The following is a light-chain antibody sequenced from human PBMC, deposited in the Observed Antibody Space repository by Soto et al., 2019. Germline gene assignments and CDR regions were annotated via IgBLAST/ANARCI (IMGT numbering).Light chain of an antibody. Sequence: QSVLTQPASVSGSPGQSITISCTGTSSDVGGYNYVSWYQQHPGKAPKLMIYEVSKRPSGVSNRFSGSKSGNTASLTISGLQAEDEADYYCCSYAGSNTDVVFGGGTKLTVL. J-gene: IGLJ2*01. CDR3: CSYAGSNTDVV. V-gene: IGLV2-23*02. CDR2: EVS. CDR1: SSDVGGYNY.